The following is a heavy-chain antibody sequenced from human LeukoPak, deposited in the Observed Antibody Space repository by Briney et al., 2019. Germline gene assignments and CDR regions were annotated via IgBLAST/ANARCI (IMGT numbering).Heavy chain of an antibody. V-gene: IGHV4-34*01. CDR2: INHSGST. CDR3: ARGRMSATPYYYYYYMDV. J-gene: IGHJ6*03. Sequence: SETLSLTCAVYGGSFSGYYWSWIRQPPGKGLEWIGEINHSGSTNYNPSLKSRVTISVDTSKNQFSLKLSSVTAADTAVYYCARGRMSATPYYYYYYMDVWGKGTTVTVSS. CDR1: GGSFSGYY. D-gene: IGHD2-15*01.